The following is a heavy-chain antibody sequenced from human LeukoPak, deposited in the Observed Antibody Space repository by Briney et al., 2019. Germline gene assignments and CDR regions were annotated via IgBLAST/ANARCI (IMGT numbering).Heavy chain of an antibody. CDR3: ARSVSAYAGRGWFDP. J-gene: IGHJ5*02. CDR1: GASIRSLGYS. V-gene: IGHV4-39*07. Sequence: SETLSLTCSVSGASIRSLGYSWGWLRQPPGKGLEWIASMYYTGTTYYNPSLKSRVTMSVDTSKNQFSLNLTSVTAADTAVFYCARSVSAYAGRGWFDPWGQGTLVTVSS. D-gene: IGHD5-12*01. CDR2: MYYTGTT.